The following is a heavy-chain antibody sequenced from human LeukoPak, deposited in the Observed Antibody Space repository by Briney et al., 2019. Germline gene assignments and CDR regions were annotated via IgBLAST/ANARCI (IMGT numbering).Heavy chain of an antibody. J-gene: IGHJ4*02. CDR2: IWYDGSNR. CDR1: GFTFSRYG. V-gene: IGHV3-33*01. Sequence: GGSLRLSCAASGFTFSRYGMHWVRQAPGKGLEWVAVIWYDGSNRQYVDSVKGRFTISRDNSKNTLYLQMNSLRADDTAVFYCARDFGFSPSSGYSFDYWGQGTLVTVSS. CDR3: ARDFGFSPSSGYSFDY. D-gene: IGHD3-22*01.